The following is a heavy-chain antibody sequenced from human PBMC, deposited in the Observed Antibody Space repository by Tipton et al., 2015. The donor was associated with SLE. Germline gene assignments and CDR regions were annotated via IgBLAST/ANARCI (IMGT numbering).Heavy chain of an antibody. Sequence: TLSLTCAVYGGSFSGYYWSWIRQPPGKGLEWIGEINHSGSTNYNPSLKSRVIISLDTSKNQFSLKLSSVTAADTAVYYCASWTGDFDYWGQGTLVTVSS. CDR3: ASWTGDFDY. CDR2: INHSGST. V-gene: IGHV4-34*01. CDR1: GGSFSGYY. J-gene: IGHJ4*02. D-gene: IGHD1-1*01.